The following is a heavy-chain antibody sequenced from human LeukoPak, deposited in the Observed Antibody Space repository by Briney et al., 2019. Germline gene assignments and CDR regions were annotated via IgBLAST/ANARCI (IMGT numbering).Heavy chain of an antibody. CDR2: ISGSGGST. CDR3: AKRRDTVVVPAAIDY. CDR1: GFTFSSYA. V-gene: IGHV3-23*01. Sequence: GGSLRLSCAASGFTFSSYAMSWVRQAPGKGLEWVSSISGSGGSTYYADSVKGRFTISRDNSKNTLYLQMNSLRAEDTAVYYCAKRRDTVVVPAAIDYWGQGTLVTVSS. J-gene: IGHJ4*02. D-gene: IGHD2-2*01.